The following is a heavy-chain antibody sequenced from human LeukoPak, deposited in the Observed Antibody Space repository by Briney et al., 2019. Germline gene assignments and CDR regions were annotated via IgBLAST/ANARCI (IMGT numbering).Heavy chain of an antibody. D-gene: IGHD6-19*01. CDR3: TRSDCSSGRCPGFDN. CDR2: TYYRSKWFI. CDR1: GASVSRNIVV. V-gene: IGHV6-1*01. Sequence: SQTFPLTVGFSGASVSRNIVVGTGIRQSPSKGLNWRERTYYRSKWFINYAPFVKSRIIINPDTLKNQVSLQLNSVTPEDTAVYYCTRSDCSSGRCPGFDNWGQGTLVTVSS. J-gene: IGHJ4*02.